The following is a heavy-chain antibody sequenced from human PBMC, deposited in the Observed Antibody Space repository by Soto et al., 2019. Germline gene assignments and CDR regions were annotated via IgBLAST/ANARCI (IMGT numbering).Heavy chain of an antibody. V-gene: IGHV4-59*01. D-gene: IGHD3-10*01. J-gene: IGHJ6*03. Sequence: SETLSLTCTVSGGSISSYYWSWIRQPPGKGLEWIGYIYYSGSTNYNPSLKSRVTISVDTSKSQFSLKLSSVTAADTAVYYCAREKYYYGSGSYKAPTYYYYYYMDVWGKGTTVTVSS. CDR2: IYYSGST. CDR3: AREKYYYGSGSYKAPTYYYYYYMDV. CDR1: GGSISSYY.